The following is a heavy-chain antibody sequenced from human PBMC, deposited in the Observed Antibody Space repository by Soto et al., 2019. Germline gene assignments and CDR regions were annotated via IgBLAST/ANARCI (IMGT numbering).Heavy chain of an antibody. J-gene: IGHJ5*02. CDR2: IYISGLT. D-gene: IGHD3-16*02. Sequence: QVQLQESGPGQVKSSETLSLTCTVSGGSMTSYYWSWIRKSAGQGLEWIGRIYISGLTNYNPSLESRVTMSVDTSKNQFSLRLSSVTAAATAVYYGVRDKGSYQETWFDPWGQGILVSVSS. CDR1: GGSMTSYY. CDR3: VRDKGSYQETWFDP. V-gene: IGHV4-4*07.